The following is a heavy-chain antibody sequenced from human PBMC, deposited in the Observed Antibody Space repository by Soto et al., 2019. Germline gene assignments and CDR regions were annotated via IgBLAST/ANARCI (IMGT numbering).Heavy chain of an antibody. CDR3: ARYDSSGYYWPYYYYGMDV. D-gene: IGHD3-22*01. Sequence: LRLSCAASGFTFSTYSMNWVRQAPGKGLEWVSSISDSSSYIYYADSVKGRFTISRDNAKNSLYLQMNSLRAEDTAVYYCARYDSSGYYWPYYYYGMDVWGQGTAVTVSS. J-gene: IGHJ6*02. CDR2: ISDSSSYI. CDR1: GFTFSTYS. V-gene: IGHV3-21*01.